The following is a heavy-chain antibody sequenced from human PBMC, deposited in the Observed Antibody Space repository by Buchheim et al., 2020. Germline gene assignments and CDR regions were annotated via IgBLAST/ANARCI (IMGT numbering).Heavy chain of an antibody. J-gene: IGHJ6*02. Sequence: QVQLQESGPGLVKPSETLSLTCTVSGGSVSSGSYYWSWIRQPPGEGLEWIGYIYYSGSTNYNPSLKSRVTISVDTSKNQFSLKLSSVTAADTAVYYCARDFWSGYYVGYYYGMDVWGQGTT. CDR1: GGSVSSGSYY. CDR2: IYYSGST. CDR3: ARDFWSGYYVGYYYGMDV. D-gene: IGHD3-3*01. V-gene: IGHV4-61*01.